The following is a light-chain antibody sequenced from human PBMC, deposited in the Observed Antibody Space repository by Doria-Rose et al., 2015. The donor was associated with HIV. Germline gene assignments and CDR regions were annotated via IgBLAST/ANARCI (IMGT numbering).Light chain of an antibody. CDR2: DGS. CDR3: HQYGTSWT. CDR1: QSFSSTY. V-gene: IGKV3-20*01. Sequence: EIVMTQSPGTLSLSPGERATLSCRASQSFSSTYLAWYQQKPGQAPSLLIYDGSSSATGIPDRFSASGSGTDFPLTINRLEPEDFALYYCHQYGTSWTFGQGTKVEI. J-gene: IGKJ1*01.